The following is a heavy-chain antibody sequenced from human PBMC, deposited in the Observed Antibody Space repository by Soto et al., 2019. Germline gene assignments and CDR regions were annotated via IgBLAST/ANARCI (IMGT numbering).Heavy chain of an antibody. CDR2: MNPNSGNT. Sequence: QVQLVQSGAEVKKPGASVKVSCKASGYTFTSYDINWVRQATGQGLEWMGGMNPNSGNTGYAQKFQDRVTMARNTSLGTAYMELSSLRSEDTAVYYCATCSSAYCPGSSQMAAWGQGTLVTVSS. CDR3: ATCSSAYCPGSSQMAA. CDR1: GYTFTSYD. D-gene: IGHD2-8*02. V-gene: IGHV1-8*01. J-gene: IGHJ5*02.